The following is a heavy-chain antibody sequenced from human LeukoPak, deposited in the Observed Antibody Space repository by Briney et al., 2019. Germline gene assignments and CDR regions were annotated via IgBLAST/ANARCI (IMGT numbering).Heavy chain of an antibody. CDR3: ARDFSRLSSGGPDY. CDR1: GYTFTSYG. D-gene: IGHD6-19*01. CDR2: ISAYNGNT. V-gene: IGHV1-18*04. Sequence: ASVKVSCKASGYTFTSYGISWVRQAPGQGLEWMGWISAYNGNTNYAQKLQARVTMTTDTSTSTAYMELRSLRSDDTAVYYCARDFSRLSSGGPDYWGQGTLVTVSS. J-gene: IGHJ4*02.